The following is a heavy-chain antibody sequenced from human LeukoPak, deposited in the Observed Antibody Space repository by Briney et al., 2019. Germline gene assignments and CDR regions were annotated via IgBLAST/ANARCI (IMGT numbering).Heavy chain of an antibody. D-gene: IGHD4-11*01. Sequence: GGPLRLSCAASGFTFSTYGMTWVRHAPGKGRGWGSGIGGSDSRTSYADSVNGRFTISRDNTKNTLYLQMNSLRAEDTAVYYCGKASSSYSWGYMDVWGKGTTVTVSS. CDR1: GFTFSTYG. J-gene: IGHJ6*04. CDR2: IGGSDSRT. CDR3: GKASSSYSWGYMDV. V-gene: IGHV3-23*01.